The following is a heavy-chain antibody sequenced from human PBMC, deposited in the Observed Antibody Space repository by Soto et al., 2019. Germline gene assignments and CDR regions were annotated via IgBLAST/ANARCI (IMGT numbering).Heavy chain of an antibody. CDR1: GGSISSGGYS. CDR3: ARAGRRYCSGGSCYSERPFDP. CDR2: IYHSGST. V-gene: IGHV4-30-2*01. D-gene: IGHD2-15*01. J-gene: IGHJ5*02. Sequence: PSETLSLTXAVSGGSISSGGYSWSWIRQPPGKGLEWIGYIYHSGSTYYNPSLKSRVTISVDRSKNQFSLKLSSVTAADTAVYYCARAGRRYCSGGSCYSERPFDPWGQGTLVTV.